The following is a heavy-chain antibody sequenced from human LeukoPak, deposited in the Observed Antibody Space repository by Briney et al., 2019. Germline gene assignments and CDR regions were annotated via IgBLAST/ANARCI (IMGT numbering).Heavy chain of an antibody. CDR3: GRRIGRSWYDY. CDR2: IYPGDSDT. J-gene: IGHJ4*02. CDR1: GYSFTSYW. V-gene: IGHV5-51*01. Sequence: GASLKISCKGSGYSFTSYWIGWVRQMPGKGLEWMVSIYPGDSDTSYIPSFQSQVTISADKSISAAYLQWSSLEASETAMYYCGRRIGRSWYDYWGQGTLVTVSS. D-gene: IGHD6-13*01.